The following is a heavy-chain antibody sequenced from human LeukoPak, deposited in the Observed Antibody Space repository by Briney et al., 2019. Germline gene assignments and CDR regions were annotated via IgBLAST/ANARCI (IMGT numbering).Heavy chain of an antibody. Sequence: PRGSLRLSCAASGFTFRSYGMHWVRQAPGKGLEWVAVISYDGPNKYYTDSVKGRFTISRDNSKNTLYLQMNSLRAEDAAVYFCAKAPVTSCRGAYCYPFDSWGQGTLVTVSS. CDR3: AKAPVTSCRGAYCYPFDS. D-gene: IGHD2-21*01. J-gene: IGHJ4*02. CDR2: ISYDGPNK. V-gene: IGHV3-30*18. CDR1: GFTFRSYG.